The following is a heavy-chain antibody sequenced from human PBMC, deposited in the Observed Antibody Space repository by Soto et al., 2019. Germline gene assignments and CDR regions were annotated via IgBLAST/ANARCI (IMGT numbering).Heavy chain of an antibody. J-gene: IGHJ4*02. Sequence: EVQLVQSGAEVKKPGESLRISCKDSGYSFTNYWITWVRQMPGKGLEWMGNIDPSDSYTNYSPSFQGHVTFSADKSISTAYLQWSGLKASDTAIYYCARLGILTTGKPFDYWGQGTLVTVSS. D-gene: IGHD3-9*01. V-gene: IGHV5-10-1*03. CDR2: IDPSDSYT. CDR3: ARLGILTTGKPFDY. CDR1: GYSFTNYW.